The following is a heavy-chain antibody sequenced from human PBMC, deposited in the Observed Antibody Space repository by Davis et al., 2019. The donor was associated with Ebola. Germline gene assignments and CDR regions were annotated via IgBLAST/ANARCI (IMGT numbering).Heavy chain of an antibody. V-gene: IGHV4-31*03. CDR3: ASAPSWYGGYYYYGMDV. CDR2: IYYSGST. D-gene: IGHD6-13*01. J-gene: IGHJ6*02. Sequence: SETLSLTCTVSGASISSGGYYWSWIRQHPGKGLEWIGYIYYSGSTYYNPSLKSRVTISVDTSKNQFSLKLSSVTAADTAVYYCASAPSWYGGYYYYGMDVWGQGTTVTVSS. CDR1: GASISSGGYY.